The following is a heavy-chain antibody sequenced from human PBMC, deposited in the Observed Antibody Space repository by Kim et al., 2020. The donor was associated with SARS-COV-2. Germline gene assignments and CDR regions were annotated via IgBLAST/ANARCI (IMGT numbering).Heavy chain of an antibody. J-gene: IGHJ3*02. Sequence: SETLSLTCTVSGGSISSSSYYWDWIRQPPGKGLEWIGSMYYSGSTYYNPSLKSRVTISVDTSKNQFSLKLNSVTAADTAVYYCARKSDPGSSGNYWRGAFDIWGQGTMVTVSS. V-gene: IGHV4-39*07. CDR2: MYYSGST. D-gene: IGHD1-26*01. CDR3: ARKSDPGSSGNYWRGAFDI. CDR1: GGSISSSSYY.